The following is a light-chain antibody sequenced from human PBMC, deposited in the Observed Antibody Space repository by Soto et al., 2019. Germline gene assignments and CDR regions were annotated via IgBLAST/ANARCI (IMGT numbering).Light chain of an antibody. J-gene: IGLJ3*02. CDR2: EVS. CDR1: SSDVGAYKF. CDR3: SSYTSTSTPWV. V-gene: IGLV2-14*01. Sequence: QSALTQPASVSGSPGQSITIFCSGTSSDVGAYKFVSWYRHHPGKAPQVMIYEVSNRPSGVSNRFSGSKSGNTASLTISGLQPEDEGDYYFSSYTSTSTPWVFGGGTKVTVL.